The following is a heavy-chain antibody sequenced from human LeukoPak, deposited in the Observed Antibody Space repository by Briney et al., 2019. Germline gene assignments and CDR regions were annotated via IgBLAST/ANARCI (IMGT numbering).Heavy chain of an antibody. D-gene: IGHD2-2*01. CDR1: GGSISSYY. J-gene: IGHJ6*02. CDR2: IYYSGST. CDR3: ARHSCSSTSCYGMPYYYYGMDV. V-gene: IGHV4-59*08. Sequence: SETLSLTCTVSGGSISSYYWSWIRQPPGKGLEWIGYIYYSGSTNYNPPLKSRVTISVDTSKNQFSLKLSSVTAADTAVYYCARHSCSSTSCYGMPYYYYGMDVWGQGTTVTVSS.